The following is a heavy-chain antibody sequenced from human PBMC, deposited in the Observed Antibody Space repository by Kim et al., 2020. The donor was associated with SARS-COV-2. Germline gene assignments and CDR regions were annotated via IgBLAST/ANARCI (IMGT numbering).Heavy chain of an antibody. V-gene: IGHV4-59*02. Sequence: SETLSLTCSVSSGSVETYYWSWIRQSPGKGLEWIGYIYSSGNTEYNPSFKSRVTISVDTSMKQFSLKLSSVTAADTAVYYCARGGYTASWYAGIFGYWGQGTPGPVPS. D-gene: IGHD6-13*01. CDR1: SGSVETYY. CDR2: IYSSGNT. J-gene: IGHJ4*02. CDR3: ARGGYTASWYAGIFGY.